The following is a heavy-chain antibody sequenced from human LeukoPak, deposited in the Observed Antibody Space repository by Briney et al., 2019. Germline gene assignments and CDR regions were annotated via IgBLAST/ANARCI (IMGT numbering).Heavy chain of an antibody. J-gene: IGHJ4*02. D-gene: IGHD3-10*01. CDR3: ARALWAPFDY. V-gene: IGHV3-21*01. CDR1: GFTFSSYS. CDR2: ISSSSSYI. Sequence: PGGSLRLSCAASGFTFSSYSMNWVRQAPGKGLEWVSSISSSSSYIYYADSVKGRFTISRDNSKNTLYLQMNSLRAEDTAVYYCARALWAPFDYWGQGTLVTVSS.